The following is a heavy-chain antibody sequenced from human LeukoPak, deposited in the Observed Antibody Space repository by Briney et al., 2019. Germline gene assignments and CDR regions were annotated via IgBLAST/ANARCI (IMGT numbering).Heavy chain of an antibody. J-gene: IGHJ4*02. Sequence: GGSLRLSCVGSGFTFRSHAMSRVRQAPEKGLEFVSGIYENGGTTYYADSVKGRFSISRDNSKNTLYLQMDSLRGEDTAVYYCAKDFRIGYSAHFDYWGQGALVTVSS. CDR3: AKDFRIGYSAHFDY. D-gene: IGHD2-21*01. V-gene: IGHV3-23*01. CDR1: GFTFRSHA. CDR2: IYENGGTT.